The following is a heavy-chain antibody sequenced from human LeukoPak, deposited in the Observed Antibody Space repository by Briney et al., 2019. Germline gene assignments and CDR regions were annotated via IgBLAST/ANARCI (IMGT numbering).Heavy chain of an antibody. D-gene: IGHD4-17*01. CDR2: IIPILGIA. CDR1: GGTFSSYA. CDR3: ARVYGDYIDY. J-gene: IGHJ4*02. V-gene: IGHV1-69*04. Sequence: GASVKVSCKASGGTFSSYAISWVRQAPGQGLEWMGRIIPILGIANYAQKFQGRVTITADKSTSTAYMELSSLRSEDTAVYYCARVYGDYIDYWGQGTLVTVPS.